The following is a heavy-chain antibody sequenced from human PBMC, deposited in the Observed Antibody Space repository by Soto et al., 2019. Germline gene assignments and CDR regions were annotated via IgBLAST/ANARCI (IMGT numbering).Heavy chain of an antibody. J-gene: IGHJ4*02. Sequence: PGGSLRLSCAASGFTFSSYSMNWVRQAPGKGLEWVSSISSSSSYIYYADSVKGRFTISRDNAKNSLYLQMNSLRAEDTAVYYCARDPRIAAAGTHDWGQGTLVTVSS. CDR2: ISSSSSYI. V-gene: IGHV3-21*01. CDR1: GFTFSSYS. D-gene: IGHD6-13*01. CDR3: ARDPRIAAAGTHD.